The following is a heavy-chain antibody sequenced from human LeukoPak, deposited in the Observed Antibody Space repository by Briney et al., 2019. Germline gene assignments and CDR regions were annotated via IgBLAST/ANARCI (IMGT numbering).Heavy chain of an antibody. CDR2: IDPSSTYI. CDR3: ARAPTVLVGYCSSSSCQADY. D-gene: IGHD2-2*01. J-gene: IGHJ4*02. V-gene: IGHV3-21*01. CDR1: GFTFRSYS. Sequence: GGSLRLSCAASGFTFRSYSMNWVRQAPWKGLEWVSAIDPSSTYIYYADSVKGRFTISRDNAENSLYLLMNSLRVEDTAVYYCARAPTVLVGYCSSSSCQADYWGQGTLVTVSS.